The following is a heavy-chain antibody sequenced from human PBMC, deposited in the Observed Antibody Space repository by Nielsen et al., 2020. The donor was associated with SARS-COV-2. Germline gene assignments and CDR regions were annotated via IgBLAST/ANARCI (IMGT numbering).Heavy chain of an antibody. CDR3: AKGRIAAAAKAPVDY. J-gene: IGHJ4*02. CDR2: ISTSSRTI. Sequence: GGSLRLSCAASGFTFSSYSMNWVRQAPGKGLDWVSYISTSSRTIYYADSVKGQFTISRDNAKNSLYLQMNSLRAEDTAVYYCAKGRIAAAAKAPVDYWGQGTLVTVSS. D-gene: IGHD6-13*01. V-gene: IGHV3-48*01. CDR1: GFTFSSYS.